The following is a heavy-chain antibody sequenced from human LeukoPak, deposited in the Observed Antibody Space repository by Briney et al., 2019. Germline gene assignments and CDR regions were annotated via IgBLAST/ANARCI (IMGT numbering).Heavy chain of an antibody. Sequence: GGSLRLSCAASGFTFSSYGMQWVGQAPGKGVEGVAVIWYDGSNKYYADSVKGRFTISRDNSKNTLYLQMNSLRAEDTAVYYCAREGVYGMDVWGKGTTVTVSS. CDR1: GFTFSSYG. CDR3: AREGVYGMDV. D-gene: IGHD3-10*01. J-gene: IGHJ6*04. V-gene: IGHV3-33*01. CDR2: IWYDGSNK.